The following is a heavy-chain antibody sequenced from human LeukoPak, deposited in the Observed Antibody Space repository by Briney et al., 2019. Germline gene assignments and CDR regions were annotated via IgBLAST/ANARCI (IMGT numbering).Heavy chain of an antibody. CDR3: ARDNAFAFDI. Sequence: PGGSLRLSCAASGFTLSDDPMNWVRQAPGKGLEWVAHIRSRSITISYADSVKGRFTISRDNAKNSLYLQMNSLRGEDTAVYYCARDNAFAFDIWGQGTKVTVSS. CDR1: GFTLSDDP. J-gene: IGHJ3*02. V-gene: IGHV3-48*01. D-gene: IGHD3-16*01. CDR2: IRSRSITI.